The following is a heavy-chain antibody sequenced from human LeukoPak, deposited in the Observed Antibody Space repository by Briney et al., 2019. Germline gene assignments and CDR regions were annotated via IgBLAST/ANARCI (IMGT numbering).Heavy chain of an antibody. D-gene: IGHD4-17*01. J-gene: IGHJ3*02. V-gene: IGHV6-1*01. Sequence: SQTLSLTCAISGDSVSSNSAAWNWIRQSPSRGLEWLGRTYYRSKWYNDYAVSVKSRITINLDTSKNQFSLQLNSVTPEDTAVYYCARWAPDGPDHAFDIWGQGTMVTVSS. CDR2: TYYRSKWYN. CDR3: ARWAPDGPDHAFDI. CDR1: GDSVSSNSAA.